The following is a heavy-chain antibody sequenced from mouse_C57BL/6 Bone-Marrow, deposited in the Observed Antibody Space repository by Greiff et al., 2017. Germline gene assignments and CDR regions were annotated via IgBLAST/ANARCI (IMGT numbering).Heavy chain of an antibody. CDR1: GYTFTSYG. V-gene: IGHV1-81*01. D-gene: IGHD1-1*01. CDR2: IYPRSGNT. Sequence: VNLVESGAELARPGASVKLSCKASGYTFTSYGISWVKQRTGQGLEWIGEIYPRSGNTYYNEKLKGKATLTADKSSSTEYMELRSLTSEDSAVYFCARITTVVRVYFDYWGQGTTLTVSS. CDR3: ARITTVVRVYFDY. J-gene: IGHJ2*01.